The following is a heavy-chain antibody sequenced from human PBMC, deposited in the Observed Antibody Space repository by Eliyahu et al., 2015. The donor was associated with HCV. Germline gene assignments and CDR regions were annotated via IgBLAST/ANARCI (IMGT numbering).Heavy chain of an antibody. Sequence: QLQLQESGPGLVKPSETLSLTCTVSGGSISDNHYWGWIRQPPGRGLEWIGSIHSSGYTFYNPSLKSRVTISVGRSGNQFSLRLNSVTAADTAVYFCAQHAETVAVARGFGYWGRGTLVTVSS. J-gene: IGHJ4*02. D-gene: IGHD6-19*01. V-gene: IGHV4-39*01. CDR2: IHSSGYT. CDR3: AQHAETVAVARGFGY. CDR1: GGSISDNHY.